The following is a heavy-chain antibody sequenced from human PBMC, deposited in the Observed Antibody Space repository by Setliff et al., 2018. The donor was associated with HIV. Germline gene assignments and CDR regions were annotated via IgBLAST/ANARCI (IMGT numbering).Heavy chain of an antibody. CDR1: GVSISDHY. CDR3: GRENPGDY. CDR2: IHASGST. Sequence: PSETLSLTCFVSGVSISDHYWGWVRQPPGKGLEWIGYIHASGSTDYNPSLKSRITISVDTSKNQFSLKLSSVTAADTAVYYCGRENPGDYWGQGTLVTVSS. V-gene: IGHV4-4*08. D-gene: IGHD3-10*01. J-gene: IGHJ4*02.